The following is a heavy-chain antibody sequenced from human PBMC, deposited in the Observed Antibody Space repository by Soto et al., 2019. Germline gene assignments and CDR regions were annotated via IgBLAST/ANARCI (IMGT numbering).Heavy chain of an antibody. Sequence: GGSLRLSCAASGFTFSDYYMSWIRQAPGKGLEWVSCISPRGSTIYYADSVRGRFTISRDNAKDSLYLQMNSLRAEDTAVYYCARARVAATGRLVDYWGQGTLV. J-gene: IGHJ4*02. CDR3: ARARVAATGRLVDY. CDR1: GFTFSDYY. D-gene: IGHD6-13*01. V-gene: IGHV3-11*01. CDR2: ISPRGSTI.